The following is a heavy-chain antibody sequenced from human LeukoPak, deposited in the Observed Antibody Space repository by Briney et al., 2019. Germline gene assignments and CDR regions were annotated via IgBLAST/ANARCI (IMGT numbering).Heavy chain of an antibody. J-gene: IGHJ4*02. CDR2: IYTSGST. Sequence: PSETLSLTCTVSGGSISSYYWSWIRQPAGKGLEWIGRIYTSGSTNYNPSLKSRVTMSVDTSKNQFSLKLSSVTAADTAVYYCARDPGSSWRGHLRLWGQGVQVTVSS. CDR3: ARDPGSSWRGHLRL. V-gene: IGHV4-4*07. D-gene: IGHD6-13*01. CDR1: GGSISSYY.